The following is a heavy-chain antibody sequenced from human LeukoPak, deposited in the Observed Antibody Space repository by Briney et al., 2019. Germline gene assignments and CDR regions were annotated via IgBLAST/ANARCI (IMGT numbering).Heavy chain of an antibody. V-gene: IGHV1-24*01. CDR3: ATARYDDNDYYYYDMDV. CDR1: GYTLSDLS. J-gene: IGHJ6*03. D-gene: IGHD3-9*01. Sequence: ASVKVSCKISGYTLSDLSIHWVRQATGKGLEWVGGIDPEDGDTVYARNFRGRFTVTEDTSTDTSYMELSSLTADDTAVYYCATARYDDNDYYYYDMDVWGDGTSVTVSS. CDR2: IDPEDGDT.